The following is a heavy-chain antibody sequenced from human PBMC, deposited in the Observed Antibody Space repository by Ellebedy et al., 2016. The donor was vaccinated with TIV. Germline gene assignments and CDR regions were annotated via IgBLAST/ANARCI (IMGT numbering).Heavy chain of an antibody. V-gene: IGHV3-74*01. CDR2: INGDGSHT. CDR3: AKEGCSSNSCYP. Sequence: GESLKISCAASGFTFTSYWMHWVRQTPGQRLVWVAHINGDGSHTIYADSVKGRFTISRDNSKNTLYLQMHTLRADDTAFYYCAKEGCSSNSCYPWGQGTLVTVSS. J-gene: IGHJ5*02. D-gene: IGHD2-2*01. CDR1: GFTFTSYW.